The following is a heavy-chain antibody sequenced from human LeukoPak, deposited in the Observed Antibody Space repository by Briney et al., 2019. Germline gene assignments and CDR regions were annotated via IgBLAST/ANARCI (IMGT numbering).Heavy chain of an antibody. CDR1: GGSFSGDF. CDR2: IDHNGNT. V-gene: IGHV4-34*01. Sequence: PSETLSLTCAVYGGSFSGDFWSWIRQAPGKGLEWIGEIDHNGNTNYNPSLKSRVTISADTSKNQFSLHLNSVTAADTAVYYCARRSGYTWGTYRYRRYVDYWGQGTRVTVSS. CDR3: ARRSGYTWGTYRYRRYVDY. J-gene: IGHJ4*02. D-gene: IGHD3-16*02.